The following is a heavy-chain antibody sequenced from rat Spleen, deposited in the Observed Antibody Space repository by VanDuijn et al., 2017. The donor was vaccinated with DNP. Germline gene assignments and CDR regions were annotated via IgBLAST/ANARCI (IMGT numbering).Heavy chain of an antibody. CDR1: GFTFSDYA. V-gene: IGHV5S23*01. D-gene: IGHD1-11*01. CDR2: ISASGGST. Sequence: EVQLVESGGGLVQPGNSLKLPCAAPGFTFSDYAMAWVRQSPKKGLEWVASISASGGSTSYRDSVKVRFTISRDNAKSTLYLQMDSLRSEDTATEYCTTDFERGYWGQGVMVTVSS. CDR3: TTDFERGY. J-gene: IGHJ2*01.